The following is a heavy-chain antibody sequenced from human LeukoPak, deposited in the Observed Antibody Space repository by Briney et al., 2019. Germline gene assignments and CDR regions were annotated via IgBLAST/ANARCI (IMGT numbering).Heavy chain of an antibody. D-gene: IGHD4-17*01. V-gene: IGHV3-7*03. J-gene: IGHJ4*02. Sequence: GGSLRLSCAASGFTFSSYWMSWVRQAPGKGLEWVANIKQDGSEKYYVDSVKGRFTISGDNAKNSLYLQMNSLRAEDTAVYYCASATYGDYVYFDYWGQGTLVTVPS. CDR1: GFTFSSYW. CDR3: ASATYGDYVYFDY. CDR2: IKQDGSEK.